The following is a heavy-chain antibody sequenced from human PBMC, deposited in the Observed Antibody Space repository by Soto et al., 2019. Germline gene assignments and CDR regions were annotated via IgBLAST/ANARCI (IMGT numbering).Heavy chain of an antibody. D-gene: IGHD3-10*01. V-gene: IGHV4-59*01. Sequence: SETLSLTCTVSGGSISSYYWSWTRQPPGKGLEWIGYIYYSGSTNYNPSLKSRVTISVDTSKNQFSLKLSSVTAADTAVYYCARHRGKPYCYGSGSYYNLFDNWFDPWGQGTLVTVSS. CDR2: IYYSGST. CDR3: ARHRGKPYCYGSGSYYNLFDNWFDP. J-gene: IGHJ5*02. CDR1: GGSISSYY.